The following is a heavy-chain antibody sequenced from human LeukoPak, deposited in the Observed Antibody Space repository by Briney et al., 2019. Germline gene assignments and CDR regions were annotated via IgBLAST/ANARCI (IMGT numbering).Heavy chain of an antibody. Sequence: ASVKVSCKASGDTFSSYPITWVRQAPGQGLEWMGGIIPIFATTNYAQKFQGRVTITADKSTSTAYMELSSLRSEDTAVYYCARDGIAVAGTSDYWGQGTLVTVSS. CDR2: IIPIFATT. D-gene: IGHD6-19*01. CDR1: GDTFSSYP. V-gene: IGHV1-69*06. CDR3: ARDGIAVAGTSDY. J-gene: IGHJ4*02.